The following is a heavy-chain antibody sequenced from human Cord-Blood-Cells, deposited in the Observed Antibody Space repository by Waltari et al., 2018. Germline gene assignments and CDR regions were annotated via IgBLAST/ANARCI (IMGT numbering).Heavy chain of an antibody. CDR2: ISAYNGNT. J-gene: IGHJ3*02. Sequence: QVQLVQSGAEVKKPGASVKVSCKASGYTFTSDGIRWVREAPGQGLEWMGWISAYNGNTNYAQKLQGRVTMTTDTSTSTAYMELRSLRSDDTAVYYCARDYKRRLVRGAFDIWGQGTMVTVSS. D-gene: IGHD5-12*01. V-gene: IGHV1-18*04. CDR3: ARDYKRRLVRGAFDI. CDR1: GYTFTSDG.